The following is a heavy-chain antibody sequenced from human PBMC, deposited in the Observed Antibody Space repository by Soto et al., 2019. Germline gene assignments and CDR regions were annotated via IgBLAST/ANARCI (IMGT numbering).Heavy chain of an antibody. D-gene: IGHD2-2*01. Sequence: EVQLVESGGGLVKPGGSLRLSCAASGFTFSHAWMSWVRQAPGKGLEWVGRIKSKTDGGTTDYAAPVKGRFTISRDDSKNTLYLQMNSLKTEDTAVYYCTTDVGAGIVVVPAALDYWGQGTLVTVSS. CDR2: IKSKTDGGTT. V-gene: IGHV3-15*01. J-gene: IGHJ4*02. CDR3: TTDVGAGIVVVPAALDY. CDR1: GFTFSHAW.